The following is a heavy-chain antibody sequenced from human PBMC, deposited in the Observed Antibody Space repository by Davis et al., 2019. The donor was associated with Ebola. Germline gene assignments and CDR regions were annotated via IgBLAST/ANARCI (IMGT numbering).Heavy chain of an antibody. D-gene: IGHD3-10*01. CDR2: INHSGST. CDR1: GGSFSGYY. J-gene: IGHJ4*02. Sequence: MPGGSLRLSCAVYGGSFSGYYWSWIRQPPGKGLEWIGEINHSGSTNYNPSLKSRVTISVDTSKNQFSLKLSSVTAAGTAVYYCARDRDLWFGGYYFDYWGQGTLVTVSS. CDR3: ARDRDLWFGGYYFDY. V-gene: IGHV4-34*01.